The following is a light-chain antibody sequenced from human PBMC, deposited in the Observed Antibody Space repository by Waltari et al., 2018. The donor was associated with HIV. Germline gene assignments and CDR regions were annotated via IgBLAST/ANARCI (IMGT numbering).Light chain of an antibody. CDR3: NSRDSSGVV. CDR1: SLSSYF. Sequence: SSELTQDPAVSVALGQTVRITCRGDSLSSYFASWYQQKPLHAPLLVIYGKNNRPSRIPDRFSASTSGNTASLTNTGTQAEDEADYYCNSRDSSGVVFGGGTKLTVL. V-gene: IGLV3-19*01. CDR2: GKN. J-gene: IGLJ2*01.